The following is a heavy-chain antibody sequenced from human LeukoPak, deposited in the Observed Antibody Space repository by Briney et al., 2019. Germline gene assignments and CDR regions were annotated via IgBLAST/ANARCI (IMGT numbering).Heavy chain of an antibody. J-gene: IGHJ4*02. Sequence: GGSLRLSCAASGFSFSSYCMSWVRQAPGKGLEWVANIKEDGSEKYYVDSVKGRFTISRDNAKNSLYLQMNSLRGDDTAVYYCARNNWNDPFDYWGQVTLVTVSS. D-gene: IGHD1-20*01. CDR1: GFSFSSYC. CDR2: IKEDGSEK. CDR3: ARNNWNDPFDY. V-gene: IGHV3-7*01.